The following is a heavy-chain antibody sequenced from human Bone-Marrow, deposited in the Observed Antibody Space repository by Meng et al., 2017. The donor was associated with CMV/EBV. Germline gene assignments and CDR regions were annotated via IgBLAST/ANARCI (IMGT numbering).Heavy chain of an antibody. CDR2: IYYTGST. Sequence: SETLSLTCTVSAGSISSGGYYWSWIRQRPGKGLEWIGYIYYTGSTNYNPSLKSRVTISVDTSKNQFSLKLSSVTAADTAVYYCARRRGAAAAQGSNWFDPWGQGTLVTVSS. V-gene: IGHV4-31*03. J-gene: IGHJ5*02. D-gene: IGHD6-13*01. CDR3: ARRRGAAAAQGSNWFDP. CDR1: AGSISSGGYY.